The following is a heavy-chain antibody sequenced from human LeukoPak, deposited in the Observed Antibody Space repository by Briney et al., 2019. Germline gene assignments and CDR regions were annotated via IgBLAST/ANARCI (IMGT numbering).Heavy chain of an antibody. J-gene: IGHJ4*02. Sequence: GGSLRLSSAASGFTFSSYAMHWVRQAPGKGLEWVAVISYDGSNKYYADSVKGRFTISRDNSKNTLYLQMNSLRAEDTAVYYCARSLEWSALWGQGTLVTVSS. D-gene: IGHD3-3*01. CDR3: ARSLEWSAL. CDR2: ISYDGSNK. CDR1: GFTFSSYA. V-gene: IGHV3-30*01.